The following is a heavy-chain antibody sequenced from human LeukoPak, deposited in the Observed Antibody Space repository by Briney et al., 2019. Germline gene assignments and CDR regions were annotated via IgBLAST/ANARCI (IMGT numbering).Heavy chain of an antibody. J-gene: IGHJ4*02. D-gene: IGHD2-15*01. CDR3: ARDLLGSIDY. Sequence: PSETLSLTCTVSGGSISSSSYYWGWIRQPPGKGLEWIGYIYSSRSYNYNPSLKSRVTISVDTNNNQFSLKLTSVTAADTAEYYCARDLLGSIDYWGQGTLVTVSS. CDR2: IYSSRSY. V-gene: IGHV4-61*01. CDR1: GGSISSSSYY.